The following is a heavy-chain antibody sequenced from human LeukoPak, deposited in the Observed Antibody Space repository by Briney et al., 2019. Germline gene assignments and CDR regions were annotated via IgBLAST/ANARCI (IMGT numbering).Heavy chain of an antibody. CDR3: ATVGYCSSTSCYPSNGWFDP. V-gene: IGHV5-51*01. CDR2: IHPGDSDT. Sequence: GESLKISCKGSGYSFTSYWIGWVRQMPGKGLEWMGIIHPGDSDTRYSPSFQGQVTISADKSISTAYLQWSSLKASDTAMYYCATVGYCSSTSCYPSNGWFDPWGQGTLVTVSS. CDR1: GYSFTSYW. J-gene: IGHJ5*02. D-gene: IGHD2-2*01.